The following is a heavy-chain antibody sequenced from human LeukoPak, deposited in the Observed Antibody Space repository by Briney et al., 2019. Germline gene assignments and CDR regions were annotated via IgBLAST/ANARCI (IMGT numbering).Heavy chain of an antibody. J-gene: IGHJ4*02. D-gene: IGHD4-23*01. CDR1: GGSISSSSYY. Sequence: PETLSLTCSVSGGSISSSSYYWGWIRQSPGKGLEWIGSIYYSGSTYYNPSLKSRVTISVDTSKNQFSLKLSSVTAADTAMYFCATDRTGNYYFDDWGQGTLVTVSS. CDR2: IYYSGST. CDR3: ATDRTGNYYFDD. V-gene: IGHV4-39*07.